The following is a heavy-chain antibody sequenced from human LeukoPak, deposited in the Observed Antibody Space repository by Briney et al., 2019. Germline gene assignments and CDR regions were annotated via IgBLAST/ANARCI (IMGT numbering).Heavy chain of an antibody. CDR1: GHTLLEIS. D-gene: IGHD1-7*01. J-gene: IGHJ3*02. CDR2: FDPEDGET. Sequence: ASVTVSYQVSGHTLLEISMQWVRQAPGKGLEWMGSFDPEDGETMYAENFQGRFTMTEDTSRDTAYMELSSLRSEDTAVYFCATDKGGPGTTFHDPFDNWGQGTMATVSS. CDR3: ATDKGGPGTTFHDPFDN. V-gene: IGHV1-24*01.